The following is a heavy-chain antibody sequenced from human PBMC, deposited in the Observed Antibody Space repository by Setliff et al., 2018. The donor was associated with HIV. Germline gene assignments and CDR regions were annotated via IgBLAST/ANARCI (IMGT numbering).Heavy chain of an antibody. CDR2: ISAYTGHT. Sequence: ASVKVSCKASGYSFINYGIAWVRQAPGQGLEWMGWISAYTGHTDYASRFLGRVTLTTDTSTSTAYMELRSLSSDDTAVYFCARARLQGIVTAVGPRDNCLDPWGQGTRVTVS. CDR1: GYSFINYG. CDR3: ARARLQGIVTAVGPRDNCLDP. V-gene: IGHV1-18*01. D-gene: IGHD2-21*02. J-gene: IGHJ5*02.